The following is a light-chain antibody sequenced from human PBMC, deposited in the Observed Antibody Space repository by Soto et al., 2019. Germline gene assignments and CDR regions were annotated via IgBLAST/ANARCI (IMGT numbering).Light chain of an antibody. CDR3: QQYNNCPPST. J-gene: IGKJ5*01. Sequence: ILMTQSPATLSASPGERATLSCRASQSVSSNLAWYQQKPGQAPRLLIYGASTRATGIPARFSGSGSGTEFTLTISSLQSADFAVYYCQQYNNCPPSTFGQGTRLEIK. CDR1: QSVSSN. CDR2: GAS. V-gene: IGKV3-15*01.